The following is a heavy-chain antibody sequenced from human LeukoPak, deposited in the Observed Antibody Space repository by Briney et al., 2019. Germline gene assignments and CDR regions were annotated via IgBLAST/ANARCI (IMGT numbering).Heavy chain of an antibody. J-gene: IGHJ5*02. Sequence: ASVKVSCKASGYTFTGYYMHWVRQAPGQGLEWMGWINPSSGGTNYAQKFQGRVTISVDTSKNQFSLKLSSVTAADTAVYYCARGVVAVCSSTSCSSENWFDPWGQGTLVTVSS. V-gene: IGHV1-2*02. CDR2: INPSSGGT. CDR1: GYTFTGYY. D-gene: IGHD2-2*01. CDR3: ARGVVAVCSSTSCSSENWFDP.